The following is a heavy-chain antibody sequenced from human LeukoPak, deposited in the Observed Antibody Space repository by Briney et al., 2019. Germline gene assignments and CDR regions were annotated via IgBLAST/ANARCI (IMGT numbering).Heavy chain of an antibody. Sequence: ASVKVSCKASGYTFTGYYTHWVRQAPGQGLEWMGWINPNSGGTNYAQNFQGRVTMTRDTSISTAYMELSRLRSDDTAVYYCARGLRYCSGGSCYWFDPWAREPWSPSPQ. J-gene: IGHJ5*02. CDR2: INPNSGGT. CDR3: ARGLRYCSGGSCYWFDP. V-gene: IGHV1-2*02. CDR1: GYTFTGYY. D-gene: IGHD2-15*01.